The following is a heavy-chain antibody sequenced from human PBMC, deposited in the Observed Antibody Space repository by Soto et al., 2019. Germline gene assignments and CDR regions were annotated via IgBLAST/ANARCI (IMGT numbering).Heavy chain of an antibody. CDR3: TRADSNYEYSYYGMDV. V-gene: IGHV3-49*03. J-gene: IGHJ6*02. D-gene: IGHD4-4*01. CDR2: IRSKAYGGTT. Sequence: PGGSLRLSCTASGFTFGDYAMSWFRQAPGKGLEWVGFIRSKAYGGTTEYAASVKARFTISRDDSKSIAYLHMNSLKTEDTAVYYCTRADSNYEYSYYGMDVWGQGTTVTVSS. CDR1: GFTFGDYA.